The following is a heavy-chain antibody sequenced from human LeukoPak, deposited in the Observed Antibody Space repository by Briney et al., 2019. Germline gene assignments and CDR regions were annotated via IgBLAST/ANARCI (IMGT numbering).Heavy chain of an antibody. CDR3: AREVNLRFLELLIDY. CDR1: GGSISSYY. J-gene: IGHJ4*02. V-gene: IGHV4-4*07. D-gene: IGHD3-3*01. CDR2: IYTSGST. Sequence: SETLSLTCTVSGGSISSYYWSWIRQPAGKGREWIGRIYTSGSTNYNPSLKSRVTMSVDTSKNQFSLKLSSVTAADTAVYYCAREVNLRFLELLIDYWGQGTMVTVSS.